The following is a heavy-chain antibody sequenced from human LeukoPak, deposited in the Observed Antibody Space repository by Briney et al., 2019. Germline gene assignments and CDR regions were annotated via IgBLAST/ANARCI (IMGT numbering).Heavy chain of an antibody. CDR2: FDPEDGET. CDR3: ATDRIYYYGSGSVNFDY. J-gene: IGHJ4*02. Sequence: ASVKVSCKVPGYTLTELSMHWVRQAPGKGREWMGGFDPEDGETIYAQKFQGRVTMTEDTSTDTAYMELSSLRSEDTAVYYCATDRIYYYGSGSVNFDYWGQGTLVTVSS. CDR1: GYTLTELS. D-gene: IGHD3-10*01. V-gene: IGHV1-24*01.